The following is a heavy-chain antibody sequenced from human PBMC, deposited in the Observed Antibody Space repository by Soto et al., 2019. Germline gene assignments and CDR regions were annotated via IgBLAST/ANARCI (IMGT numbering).Heavy chain of an antibody. V-gene: IGHV1-69*13. D-gene: IGHD1-26*01. Sequence: ASVKVSCKASGGTFSSYAISWVRQAPGQGLEWMGGIIPIFGTANYAQKFQGRVTITADESTSTAYMELSSLRSEDTAVYYCARGGGSGSYKTWLDYWGQGTLVTVSS. CDR2: IIPIFGTA. J-gene: IGHJ4*02. CDR3: ARGGGSGSYKTWLDY. CDR1: GGTFSSYA.